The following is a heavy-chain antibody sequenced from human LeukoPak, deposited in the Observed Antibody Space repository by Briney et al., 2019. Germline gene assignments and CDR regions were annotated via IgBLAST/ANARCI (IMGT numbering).Heavy chain of an antibody. Sequence: PLETLSLTCTVSGGSVSSGSYYWSWIRQPPGKGLEWIGYIYYSGSTNYNPSLKSRVTISVDTSKNQFSLKLSSVTAADTAVYYCARGLRLRRVPAARGDYYFDYWGQGTLVTVSS. V-gene: IGHV4-61*01. CDR3: ARGLRLRRVPAARGDYYFDY. CDR1: GGSVSSGSYY. D-gene: IGHD2-2*01. CDR2: IYYSGST. J-gene: IGHJ4*02.